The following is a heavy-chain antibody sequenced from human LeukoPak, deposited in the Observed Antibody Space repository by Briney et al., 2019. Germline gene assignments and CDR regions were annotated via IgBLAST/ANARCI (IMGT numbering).Heavy chain of an antibody. V-gene: IGHV1-2*02. CDR1: GYTFTGYY. CDR2: INPNSGGT. D-gene: IGHD3-10*01. CDR3: ARRSSTHAFDI. J-gene: IGHJ3*02. Sequence: GASVKVSCKASGYTFTGYYMYWVRQAPGQGLECLGWINPNSGGTIYAQKFQGRVTMTRDTSINTAYMDLSSLTSDDTAIYYCARRSSTHAFDIWGQGTMLTVSS.